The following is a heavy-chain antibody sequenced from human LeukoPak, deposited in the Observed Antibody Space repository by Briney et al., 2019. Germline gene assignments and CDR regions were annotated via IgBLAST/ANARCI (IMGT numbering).Heavy chain of an antibody. CDR3: EGVRGRGSFGGDC. J-gene: IGHJ4*02. V-gene: IGHV3-74*03. D-gene: IGHD3-10*01. Sequence: GRSLRLSCAASGFAFSTYWMHWVRQAPRQGLVWVSRIKSDGSSTTSADFVKGRFTVSTDNAKHTLYLEMSGRRPGDAATYVWEGVRGRGSFGGDCWGQGTLVTVSS. CDR2: IKSDGSST. CDR1: GFAFSTYW.